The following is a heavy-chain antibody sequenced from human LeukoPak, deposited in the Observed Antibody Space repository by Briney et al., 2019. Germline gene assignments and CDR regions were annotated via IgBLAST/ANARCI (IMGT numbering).Heavy chain of an antibody. V-gene: IGHV3-23*01. Sequence: GGSLRLSCEASGVTLNTCAMSWVRHAPGKGLEWVSAISESGSGTYYADSVKGRFTISRDNSKNTLYLQMNSLRVDDTALYYCAKGVFGVNRAFDYWGQGTLVTVSS. CDR1: GVTLNTCA. D-gene: IGHD3-3*01. CDR3: AKGVFGVNRAFDY. CDR2: ISESGSGT. J-gene: IGHJ4*02.